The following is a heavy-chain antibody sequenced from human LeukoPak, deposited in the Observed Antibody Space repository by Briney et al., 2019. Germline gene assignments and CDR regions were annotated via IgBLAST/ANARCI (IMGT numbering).Heavy chain of an antibody. CDR2: IYYSGST. V-gene: IGHV4-39*07. Sequence: SETLSLTCTVSGGSISSSSYYWGWIRQPPGKGLEWIESIYYSGSTYYNPSLKSRVTISVDTSKNQFSLKLSSVTAADTAVYYCARDRDYYDSSGYDQAWDPWGQGTLVTVSS. CDR1: GGSISSSSYY. J-gene: IGHJ5*02. D-gene: IGHD3-22*01. CDR3: ARDRDYYDSSGYDQAWDP.